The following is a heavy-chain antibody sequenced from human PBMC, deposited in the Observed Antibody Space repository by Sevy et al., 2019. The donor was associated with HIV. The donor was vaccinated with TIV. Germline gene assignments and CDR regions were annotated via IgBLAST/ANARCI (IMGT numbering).Heavy chain of an antibody. CDR2: VSHDGTNR. J-gene: IGHJ4*02. CDR1: GFTFSNYD. CDR3: ARGPSVEYFVWGSYRSPTFDS. D-gene: IGHD3-16*02. Sequence: GGSLRLSCAASGFTFSNYDIHWVRQAPGKGLEWVAVVSHDGTNRYYAYSVKGRFAISRDNSNNTLYLQMFGLRAEDTAIYYCARGPSVEYFVWGSYRSPTFDSWGQGTLVTVSS. V-gene: IGHV3-33*01.